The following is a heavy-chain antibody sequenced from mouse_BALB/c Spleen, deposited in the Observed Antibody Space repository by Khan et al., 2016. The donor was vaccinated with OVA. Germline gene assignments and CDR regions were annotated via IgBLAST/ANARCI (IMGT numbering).Heavy chain of an antibody. J-gene: IGHJ3*01. Sequence: EVELVESGGDLVKPGGSLRLSCAASGFTFSAYCMAWVRQAPDKRLEWVATINCDGGYTYYPDTVYGRFTISSNNAENTLSLQISSQKSEDTAIYYCASLLTGSFAYWGQGTLVTVSA. V-gene: IGHV5-6*01. CDR3: ASLLTGSFAY. CDR2: INCDGGYT. D-gene: IGHD4-1*01. CDR1: GFTFSAYC.